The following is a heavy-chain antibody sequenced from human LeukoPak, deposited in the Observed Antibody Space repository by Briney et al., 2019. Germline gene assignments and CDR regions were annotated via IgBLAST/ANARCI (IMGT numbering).Heavy chain of an antibody. J-gene: IGHJ4*02. CDR2: VSSSGSTI. CDR1: GFTFSDYY. Sequence: PGGSLRLSCAASGFTFSDYYMSWIRQAPGKGLEWVSYVSSSGSTIYYADSVEGRFTISRDNAKNSLYLQMNSLRAEDTAVYYCARGGHYDSSGYSFDYWGQGTLVTVSS. CDR3: ARGGHYDSSGYSFDY. D-gene: IGHD3-22*01. V-gene: IGHV3-11*01.